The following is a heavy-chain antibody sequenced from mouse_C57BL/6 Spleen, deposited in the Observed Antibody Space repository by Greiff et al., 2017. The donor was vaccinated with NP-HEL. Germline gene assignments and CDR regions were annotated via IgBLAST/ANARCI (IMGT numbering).Heavy chain of an antibody. CDR1: GFTFSDYG. CDR3: ARAGYYYGSSWFAC. Sequence: EVQVVESGGGLVKPGGSLKLSCAASGFTFSDYGMHWVRQAPEKGLEWVAYISSGSSTIYYVDTVKGRFTISRDNAKNTLFLQMTSLRSEDTAMYYCARAGYYYGSSWFACWGQGTLVTVSA. CDR2: ISSGSSTI. V-gene: IGHV5-17*01. D-gene: IGHD1-1*01. J-gene: IGHJ3*01.